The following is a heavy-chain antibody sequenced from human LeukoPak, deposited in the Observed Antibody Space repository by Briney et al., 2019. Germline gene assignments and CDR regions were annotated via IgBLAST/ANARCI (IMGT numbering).Heavy chain of an antibody. Sequence: ASVKVSCKVSGYTLTELSMHWVGQAPGKGREWMGGFDPEDGETIYAQKFQGRVTMTEDTSTDTAYMELSSLRSEDTAVYYCATLPIVVTQLGWGQGTLVTVSS. CDR2: FDPEDGET. CDR1: GYTLTELS. CDR3: ATLPIVVTQLG. D-gene: IGHD3-22*01. V-gene: IGHV1-24*01. J-gene: IGHJ4*02.